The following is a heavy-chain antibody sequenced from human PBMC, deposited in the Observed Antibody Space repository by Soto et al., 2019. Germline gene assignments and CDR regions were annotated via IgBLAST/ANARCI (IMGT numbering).Heavy chain of an antibody. D-gene: IGHD6-19*01. Sequence: SETLSLTCAVYGGSFSGYYWSWIRQPPGKGLEWIGEINHSGSTNYNPSLKSRVTISVDTSKNQFSLKLSSVTAADTAVYYCARDRYSSGWYVENYYYGMDVWGQGTTVTVSS. CDR2: INHSGST. CDR1: GGSFSGYY. V-gene: IGHV4-34*01. J-gene: IGHJ6*02. CDR3: ARDRYSSGWYVENYYYGMDV.